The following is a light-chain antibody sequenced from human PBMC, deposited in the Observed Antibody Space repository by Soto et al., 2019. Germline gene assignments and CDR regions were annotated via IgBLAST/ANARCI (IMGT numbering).Light chain of an antibody. CDR2: DVS. CDR1: QGVTTN. CDR3: QQYNNWPFS. J-gene: IGKJ5*01. Sequence: EIVMTQSPASLSVSPGERVTLSCRAGQGVTTNFAWYQQKSGQSPRLLIYDVSTRATGVPARFSGTGSETDFTLTISGLQSEDSAVDFCQQYNNWPFSFGQGTRLEIK. V-gene: IGKV3-15*01.